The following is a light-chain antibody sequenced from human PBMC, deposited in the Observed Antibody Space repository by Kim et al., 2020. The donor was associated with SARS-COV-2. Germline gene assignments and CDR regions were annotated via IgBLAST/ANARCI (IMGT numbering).Light chain of an antibody. V-gene: IGKV1-5*03. J-gene: IGKJ2*01. CDR1: QSISSW. CDR2: YIS. CDR3: QQHHTYPLT. Sequence: SASVGDRVTLTCRASQSISSWLAWYQQKPGKAPKPLIYYISTLESGVPSRLSGSGFGTEFTLTISSLQRDYFTTYYCQQHHTYPLTFGQGTKLEI.